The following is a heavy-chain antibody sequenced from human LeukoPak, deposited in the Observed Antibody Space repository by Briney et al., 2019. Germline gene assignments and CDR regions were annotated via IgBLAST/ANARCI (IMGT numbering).Heavy chain of an antibody. D-gene: IGHD3-22*01. J-gene: IGHJ4*02. CDR2: ISGLDGST. CDR3: AKYDYYDSSGYYGSFSDY. CDR1: GFTFSDYA. Sequence: GGSLRLSCAASGFTFSDYAMSWVRQAPGKGLEWVSTISGLDGSTYYADSVEGRFTISRDNSKNTLYLQMNSLRAEDTAVYYCAKYDYYDSSGYYGSFSDYWGQGTLVTVSS. V-gene: IGHV3-23*01.